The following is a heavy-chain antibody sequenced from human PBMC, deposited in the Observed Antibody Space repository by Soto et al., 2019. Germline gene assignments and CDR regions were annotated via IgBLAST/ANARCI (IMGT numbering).Heavy chain of an antibody. CDR1: GFTFSNYG. CDR3: EKDLRFGWSLDS. V-gene: IGHV3-30*18. D-gene: IGHD6-19*01. CDR2: ISYNENNK. Sequence: PGGSPRLSCAASGFTFSNYGMHWVRQAPGKGLEWVAIISYNENNKYYADSVKGRFTISRDNSKNTVHLQMNSLRAEDTAVYYCEKDLRFGWSLDSWGQGTLVT. J-gene: IGHJ4*02.